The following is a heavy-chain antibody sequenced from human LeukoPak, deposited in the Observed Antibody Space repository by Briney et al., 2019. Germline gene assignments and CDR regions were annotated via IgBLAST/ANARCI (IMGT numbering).Heavy chain of an antibody. Sequence: SETLSLTCSVSGGSITSTYYWAWIRQPPGKGLESIGSIYYSRSTYYSPSLKSRVTISVDTSKNQFSLKLTSVTAADTAVYYCARRKGFGEGYFDSWGQGTLVTVSS. CDR1: GGSITSTYY. CDR3: ARRKGFGEGYFDS. V-gene: IGHV4-39*01. J-gene: IGHJ4*02. D-gene: IGHD3-10*01. CDR2: IYYSRST.